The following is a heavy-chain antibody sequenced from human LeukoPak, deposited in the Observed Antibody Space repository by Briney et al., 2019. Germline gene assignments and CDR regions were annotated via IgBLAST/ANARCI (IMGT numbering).Heavy chain of an antibody. J-gene: IGHJ4*02. D-gene: IGHD3-10*01. CDR1: GFTFSSYA. V-gene: IGHV3-23*01. CDR3: AKASITMVRGVIFPFDY. CDR2: ISGSGGST. Sequence: PGGSLRLSCAASGFTFSSYAMSWVRQAPGKGLEWVSAISGSGGSTYYADSVKGRFTISRDNSKNTLYLQMNSLRAEDTAVYYCAKASITMVRGVIFPFDYWGQGTLVTVSS.